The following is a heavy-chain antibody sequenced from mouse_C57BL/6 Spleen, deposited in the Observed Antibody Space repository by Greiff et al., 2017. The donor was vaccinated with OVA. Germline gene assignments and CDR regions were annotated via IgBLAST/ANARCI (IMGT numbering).Heavy chain of an antibody. D-gene: IGHD1-1*01. CDR2: ISYSGST. CDR1: GYSITSGYD. V-gene: IGHV3-1*01. J-gene: IGHJ2*01. Sequence: DVQLQESGPGMVKPSQSLSLTCTVTGYSITSGYDWHWIRHFPGNKLEWMGYISYSGSTNYNPSLKSRISITHDTSKNHFFLKLNSVTTEDTATYYCARALRYFDYWGQGTTLTVSS. CDR3: ARALRYFDY.